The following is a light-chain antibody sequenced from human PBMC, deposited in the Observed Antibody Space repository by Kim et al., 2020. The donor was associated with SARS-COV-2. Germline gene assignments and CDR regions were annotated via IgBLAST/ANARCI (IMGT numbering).Light chain of an antibody. CDR1: QSITAY. CDR2: AAS. CDR3: QQSYRTPWT. Sequence: SASVGARVTIPARASQSITAYLNWFQHNPGKAPKLLIYAASTLHSGVPSRFSGSGSGTDFTLTISSLQPEDFATYSCQQSYRTPWTFGQGTKVDIK. J-gene: IGKJ1*01. V-gene: IGKV1-39*01.